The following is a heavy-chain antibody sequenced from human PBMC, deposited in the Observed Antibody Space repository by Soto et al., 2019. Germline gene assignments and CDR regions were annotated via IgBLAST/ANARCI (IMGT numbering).Heavy chain of an antibody. Sequence: GGSLRLSCAASGFTFSSYGIGWIRLYPGKGLEWVSVISGGGDTTYYTPSVKGRFTISRDDFRNTLYLQMNSLRTEDTAIYYCAKLRDFVVLPAGILDYWGPGTLVTVSS. CDR2: ISGGGDTT. V-gene: IGHV3-23*01. J-gene: IGHJ4*02. D-gene: IGHD2-8*01. CDR3: AKLRDFVVLPAGILDY. CDR1: GFTFSSYG.